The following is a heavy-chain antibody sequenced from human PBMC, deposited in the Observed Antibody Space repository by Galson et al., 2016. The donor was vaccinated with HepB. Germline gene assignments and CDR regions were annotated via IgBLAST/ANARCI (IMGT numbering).Heavy chain of an antibody. CDR2: IYSSGST. CDR3: VTHGSGTYFRTYYFDY. V-gene: IGHV4-30-4*01. J-gene: IGHJ4*02. Sequence: TLSLTCTVSGGSISSDDNYWSWIRQPPGKGLEWIGYIYSSGSTYYNPSLKSRVIISLDTPKNQFSLNLNSVTAADTAVYYCVTHGSGTYFRTYYFDYWGQGTLVTVSS. CDR1: GGSISSDDNY. D-gene: IGHD3-10*01.